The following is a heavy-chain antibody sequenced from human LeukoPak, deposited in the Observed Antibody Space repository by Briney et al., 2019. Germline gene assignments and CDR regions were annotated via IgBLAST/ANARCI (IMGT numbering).Heavy chain of an antibody. V-gene: IGHV3-23*01. CDR3: AKEDYYDSRGHIKLDVFDV. CDR1: GFIFGSYA. Sequence: PGGSLRLSCAVSGFIFGSYAMGGVRQAPGKGLEWVSTISGPGDNTYYADSVKGRFTISRDNSKNTLYLQMNSLRAEDTAIYYCAKEDYYDSRGHIKLDVFDVWGQGTMVTVSS. CDR2: ISGPGDNT. D-gene: IGHD3-22*01. J-gene: IGHJ3*01.